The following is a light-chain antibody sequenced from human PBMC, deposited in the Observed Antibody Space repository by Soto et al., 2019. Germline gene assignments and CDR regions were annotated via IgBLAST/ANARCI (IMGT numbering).Light chain of an antibody. CDR2: EDD. J-gene: IGLJ1*01. V-gene: IGLV1-51*02. CDR3: GTWDTRLNVHV. CDR1: TSNIGNNF. Sequence: QSVLTQPPSVSAAPGQKVIISCSGGTSNIGNNFACWYQHLPGTAPKLLIYEDDKRASGIPDRFSGSRSGTSATLGITGLQTGDEADYYCGTWDTRLNVHVFVTGTWSPS.